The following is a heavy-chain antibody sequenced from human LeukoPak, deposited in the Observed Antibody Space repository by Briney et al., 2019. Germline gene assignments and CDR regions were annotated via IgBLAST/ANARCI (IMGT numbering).Heavy chain of an antibody. Sequence: GGSLRLSCAASGFTFSSYWMHWVRQAPGKGLEWVSYISSSGSTIYYADSVKGRFAISRDNAKNSLYLQMNSLRAEDTAVYYCARDYGGSSPFDYWGQGTLVTVSS. D-gene: IGHD4-23*01. V-gene: IGHV3-48*04. CDR2: ISSSGSTI. CDR1: GFTFSSYW. CDR3: ARDYGGSSPFDY. J-gene: IGHJ4*02.